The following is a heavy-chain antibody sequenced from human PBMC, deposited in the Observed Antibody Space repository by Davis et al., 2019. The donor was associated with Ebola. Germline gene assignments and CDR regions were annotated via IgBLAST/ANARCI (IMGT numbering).Heavy chain of an antibody. CDR2: IRSKANSYAT. Sequence: PGGSLRLSCAASGFTFSGSAMHWVRQASGKGLEWVGRIRSKANSYATAYAASVKGRFTISRDDSKNTAYLQMNSLKTEDTAVYYCTSTVTTFDYWSQGTLVTVSS. CDR1: GFTFSGSA. CDR3: TSTVTTFDY. V-gene: IGHV3-73*01. D-gene: IGHD4-17*01. J-gene: IGHJ4*02.